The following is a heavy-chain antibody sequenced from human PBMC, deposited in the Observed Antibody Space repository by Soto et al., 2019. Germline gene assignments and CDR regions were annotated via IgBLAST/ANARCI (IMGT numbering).Heavy chain of an antibody. Sequence: PSETLSLTCTVSGDSISSYYWSWIRQPPGKGLEWIGYIYHSGKTNSNPSLKSRVTISVDMSKNHFSLKLSSVTAVDTAVYYCARHASPAVTFDYWGQGTLVTVST. CDR1: GDSISSYY. CDR3: ARHASPAVTFDY. CDR2: IYHSGKT. J-gene: IGHJ4*02. V-gene: IGHV4-59*08. D-gene: IGHD4-17*01.